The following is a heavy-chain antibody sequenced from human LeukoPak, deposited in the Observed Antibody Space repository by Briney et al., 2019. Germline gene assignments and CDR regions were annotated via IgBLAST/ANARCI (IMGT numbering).Heavy chain of an antibody. Sequence: PSENLSLTCTVSGGSISSGDYYWNWIRQPPGKGLEWIGYIYYTGSTYYNPSLKSRVTMSIDTSKNQFSLKLSSVTAADTAVYYCARDSTGYDYFDSWGQGALVTVSS. CDR3: ARDSTGYDYFDS. D-gene: IGHD5-12*01. CDR2: IYYTGST. J-gene: IGHJ4*02. V-gene: IGHV4-30-4*08. CDR1: GGSISSGDYY.